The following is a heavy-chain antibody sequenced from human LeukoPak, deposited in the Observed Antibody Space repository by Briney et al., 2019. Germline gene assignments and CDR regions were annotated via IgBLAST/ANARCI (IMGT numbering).Heavy chain of an antibody. J-gene: IGHJ3*01. CDR1: GGSISSYY. CDR2: IYYSGST. CDR3: AREGGIVGAIAL. D-gene: IGHD1-26*01. Sequence: SETLSLTCTVSGGSISSYYWSWIRQPPGKGLEWIGYIYYSGSTNYNPSLKSRVTISVDTSKNQFSLKLSSVTAADTAVYYCAREGGIVGAIALWGQGTMVTVSS. V-gene: IGHV4-59*01.